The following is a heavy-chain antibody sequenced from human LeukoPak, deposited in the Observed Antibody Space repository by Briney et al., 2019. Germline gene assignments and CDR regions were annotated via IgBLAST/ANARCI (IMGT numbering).Heavy chain of an antibody. Sequence: GGSLRLSCAASRFTFSNYAMTWVRQSPGLGLEWVSTFSAIGGMTYYADSVKGRFAISGDNSKSTLYLQMNSLRAEDTAIYYCARDERLLSFLKWGQGTLVTVSS. CDR2: FSAIGGMT. D-gene: IGHD3-3*01. CDR1: RFTFSNYA. CDR3: ARDERLLSFLK. J-gene: IGHJ4*02. V-gene: IGHV3-23*01.